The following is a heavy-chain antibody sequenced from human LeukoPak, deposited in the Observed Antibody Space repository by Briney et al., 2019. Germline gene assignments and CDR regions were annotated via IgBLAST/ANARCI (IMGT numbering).Heavy chain of an antibody. J-gene: IGHJ4*02. D-gene: IGHD6-13*01. V-gene: IGHV1-2*02. CDR1: GYTFTGYY. Sequence: ASVKVSCKASGYTFTGYYMHWVRQAPGQGLEWMGWINPKSGGTNYAQKFQGRVTMTRDTSISTAHMELSRLRFDDTAVYYCAREAAAGPSPFDFWGQGTLVTVSS. CDR2: INPKSGGT. CDR3: AREAAAGPSPFDF.